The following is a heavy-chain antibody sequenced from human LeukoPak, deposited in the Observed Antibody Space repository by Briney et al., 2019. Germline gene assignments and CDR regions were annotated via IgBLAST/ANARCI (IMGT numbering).Heavy chain of an antibody. V-gene: IGHV4-34*01. D-gene: IGHD3-22*01. Sequence: SETLSLTCAVYGGSFSGYYWSWIRQPPGKGLEWIGEINHSGSTNYNPSLKSRVTISVDTSKNQFSLKLSSVTAADTAVYYCARHDDGRSGYYVHWGQGTLVTVSS. J-gene: IGHJ4*02. CDR2: INHSGST. CDR3: ARHDDGRSGYYVH. CDR1: GGSFSGYY.